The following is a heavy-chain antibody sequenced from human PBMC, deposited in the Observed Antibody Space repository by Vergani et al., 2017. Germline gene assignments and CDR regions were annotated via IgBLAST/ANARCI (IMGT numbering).Heavy chain of an antibody. V-gene: IGHV3-23*01. CDR1: GFTFSRSA. J-gene: IGHJ4*02. CDR3: AKTISGSYYQLDY. CDR2: ISGSGGST. Sequence: EVQLLESGGGLVQPGGSLRLSCIASGFTFSRSAMSWVRQAPGKGLEWVSVISGSGGSTDYADSVKGRFTISRDNSKNTLHLQMNSLRAGDTAVYFCAKTISGSYYQLDYWGQGTLVTVSS. D-gene: IGHD1-26*01.